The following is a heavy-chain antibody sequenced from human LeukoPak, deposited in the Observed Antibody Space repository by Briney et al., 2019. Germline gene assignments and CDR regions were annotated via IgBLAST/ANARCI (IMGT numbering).Heavy chain of an antibody. CDR1: GGSFSGYY. CDR3: ARGTNY. CDR2: INHSGST. J-gene: IGHJ4*02. V-gene: IGHV4-34*01. Sequence: SETLSLTCAVYGGSFSGYYWSWIRQPPGKGLEWIGEINHSGSTNYNPSLKSRVTISVDTSKNQFSLKLSSVTAADTAVYYCARGTNYWGQGTLVTVSS.